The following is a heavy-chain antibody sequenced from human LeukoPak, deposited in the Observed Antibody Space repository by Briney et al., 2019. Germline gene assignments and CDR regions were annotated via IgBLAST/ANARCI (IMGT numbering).Heavy chain of an antibody. D-gene: IGHD3-10*01. CDR3: AQGGSEIYYLYHGTDV. J-gene: IGHJ6*02. CDR2: ISYHGTNK. Sequence: GGSLRLSCAASGFTFNSYAIHWVRQAPGKGLEWVAVISYHGTNKYYADSVKGRFTISRDNPKNTLYLQMNSLRVEDTAVYYCAQGGSEIYYLYHGTDVWGRGTTVTVSS. V-gene: IGHV3-30*18. CDR1: GFTFNSYA.